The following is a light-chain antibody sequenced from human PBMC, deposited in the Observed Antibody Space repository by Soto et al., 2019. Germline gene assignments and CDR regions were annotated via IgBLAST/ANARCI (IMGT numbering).Light chain of an antibody. CDR3: QKYNSAPT. Sequence: DMQMTQSPSSLSASVGDRVIITCRASQGIINKVAWYQHKPGEAPKLLIYAASTLQSGVPSRFSGGGSGTDFTLTISSLQPEDVATYYCQKYNSAPTFGQGTRLEIK. CDR1: QGIINK. J-gene: IGKJ5*01. CDR2: AAS. V-gene: IGKV1-27*01.